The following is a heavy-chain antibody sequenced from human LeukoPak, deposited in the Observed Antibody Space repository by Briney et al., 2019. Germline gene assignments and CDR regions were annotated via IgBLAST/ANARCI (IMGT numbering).Heavy chain of an antibody. V-gene: IGHV1-8*01. D-gene: IGHD5-18*01. CDR2: MNPKSGNT. CDR3: ARIRGFSYGLAFDL. Sequence: ASVKVSCKASGYTFSRNAINWVRQATGQGLEWMGWMNPKSGNTGYAQNFQGRVTMARNTSISTAYMELSSLTSADTAVYYCARIRGFSYGLAFDLWGQGTMVTLSS. CDR1: GYTFSRNA. J-gene: IGHJ3*01.